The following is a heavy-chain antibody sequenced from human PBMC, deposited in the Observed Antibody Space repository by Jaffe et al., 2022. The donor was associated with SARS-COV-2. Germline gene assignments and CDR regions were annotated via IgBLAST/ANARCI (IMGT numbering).Heavy chain of an antibody. D-gene: IGHD1-26*01. V-gene: IGHV3-74*01. CDR1: GFTFSSYW. CDR3: ARGGMGTYYLPLPDY. CDR2: INGDGSST. Sequence: EVQLVESGGGLVQPGGSLRLSCAASGFTFSSYWVHWVRQAPGKGLVWVSRINGDGSSTNYADSVKGRFTISRDNAKNTLYLQMYSLRAEDTAVYYCARGGMGTYYLPLPDYWGQGTLVTVSS. J-gene: IGHJ4*02.